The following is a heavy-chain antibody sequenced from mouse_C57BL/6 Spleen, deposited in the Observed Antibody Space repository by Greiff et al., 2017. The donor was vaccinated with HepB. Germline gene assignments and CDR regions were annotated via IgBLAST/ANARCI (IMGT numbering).Heavy chain of an antibody. D-gene: IGHD1-1*02. J-gene: IGHJ1*03. CDR3: ARSGFGCSPYWYFDV. Sequence: QVHVKQSGAELAKPGASVKLSCKASGYTFTSYWMHWVKQRPGQGLEWIGYINPSSGYTKYNQKFKDKATLTADKSSSTAYMQLGSLTYEDSAVYYCARSGFGCSPYWYFDVWGTGTTVTVSS. V-gene: IGHV1-7*01. CDR2: INPSSGYT. CDR1: GYTFTSYW.